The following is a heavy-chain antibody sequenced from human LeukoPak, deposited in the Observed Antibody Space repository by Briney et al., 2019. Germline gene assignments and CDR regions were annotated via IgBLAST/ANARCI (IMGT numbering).Heavy chain of an antibody. D-gene: IGHD6-19*01. V-gene: IGHV1-69*04. Sequence: PSVKASCKASGGTFSSYAISWVRQAPGQGLEWVGRIIPILGIANYAQKFQGRVTITADKSTSTAYMELSSLRSEDTAVYCCARDALRFNWTVADKFDYWGQGTLVTVSS. CDR2: IIPILGIA. CDR1: GGTFSSYA. J-gene: IGHJ4*02. CDR3: ARDALRFNWTVADKFDY.